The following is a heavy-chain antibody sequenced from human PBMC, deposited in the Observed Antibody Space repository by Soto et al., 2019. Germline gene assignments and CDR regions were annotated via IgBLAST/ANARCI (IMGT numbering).Heavy chain of an antibody. Sequence: GGSLRLSCAASGFTFSSYGMHWVRQAPGKGLEWVAVISYDGSNKYYADSVKGRFTISRDNSKNTLYLQMNSLRAEDTAVYYCASGYSSGWYDAFDIWGQGTMVTVSS. J-gene: IGHJ3*02. CDR1: GFTFSSYG. CDR2: ISYDGSNK. D-gene: IGHD6-19*01. V-gene: IGHV3-30*03. CDR3: ASGYSSGWYDAFDI.